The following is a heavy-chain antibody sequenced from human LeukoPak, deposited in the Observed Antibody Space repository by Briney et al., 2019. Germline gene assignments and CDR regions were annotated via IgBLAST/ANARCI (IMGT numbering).Heavy chain of an antibody. D-gene: IGHD3-22*01. CDR1: GFTFSTYS. V-gene: IGHV3-48*01. Sequence: GGSLRLSCAASGFTFSTYSMIWVRQAPGKGLEWLSYISGDSRTIYYPDSVKGRFTISRDNAKNSLYLQLISLRAEDTAVYYCARDRHSSVDYWGQGTLVTVSS. J-gene: IGHJ4*02. CDR2: ISGDSRTI. CDR3: ARDRHSSVDY.